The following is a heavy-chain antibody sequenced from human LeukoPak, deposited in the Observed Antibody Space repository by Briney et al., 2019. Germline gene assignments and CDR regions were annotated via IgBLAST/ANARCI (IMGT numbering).Heavy chain of an antibody. V-gene: IGHV3-23*01. CDR2: VSGSGGSR. D-gene: IGHD6-19*01. CDR1: GCTFSRYS. Sequence: PRGALILSCSASGCTFSRYSMIWLGQAPGEGREWVSAVSGSGGSRYYADSVQGRFTISRDNSKKTLYLHMNSLRAEDTAVYYCAKDAPYSSRWYLSHDAFDIWGQGTMVTVSS. CDR3: AKDAPYSSRWYLSHDAFDI. J-gene: IGHJ3*02.